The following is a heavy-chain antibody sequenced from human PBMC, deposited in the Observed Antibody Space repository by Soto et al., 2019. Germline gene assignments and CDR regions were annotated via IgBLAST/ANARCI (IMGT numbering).Heavy chain of an antibody. CDR2: TFYRSKWHY. CDR3: ASDCVSCGNSHSMDV. Sequence: PSQTLSLTCAISGDSVSSNSAAWSWIRQSPSRGLEWLGRTFYRSKWHYDYAVSVKSRITISPDTSKNQFSLLLSSVTTEDTAVYYCASDCVSCGNSHSMDVWGPAPTVSV. J-gene: IGHJ6*02. D-gene: IGHD1-1*01. V-gene: IGHV6-1*01. CDR1: GDSVSSNSAA.